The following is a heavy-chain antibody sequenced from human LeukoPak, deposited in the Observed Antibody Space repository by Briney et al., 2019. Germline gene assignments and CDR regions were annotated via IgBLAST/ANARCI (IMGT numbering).Heavy chain of an antibody. Sequence: SVKVSCKASGGAFSGYAISWVRQAPGQGLEWMGGIIPIFGTANYAQKFQGRVTITADESTSTAYMELSSLRSEDTAVYYCAKPYYGSGAFDYWGQGTLVTASS. CDR1: GGAFSGYA. CDR3: AKPYYGSGAFDY. V-gene: IGHV1-69*01. D-gene: IGHD3-10*01. CDR2: IIPIFGTA. J-gene: IGHJ4*02.